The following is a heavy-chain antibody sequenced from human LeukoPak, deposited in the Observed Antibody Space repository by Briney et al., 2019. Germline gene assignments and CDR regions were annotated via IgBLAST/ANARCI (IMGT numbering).Heavy chain of an antibody. CDR2: IHPGDSDT. CDR3: ARLHDSVSYYFDY. Sequence: GESLKISCKGSGYSFTSYWIGWVRQMPGKGLEWMGIIHPGDSDTRYSPSFQGQVTISADKSISTAYLQWSSLKASDTTMYYCARLHDSVSYYFDYWGQGTLVTVSS. D-gene: IGHD3-22*01. V-gene: IGHV5-51*01. CDR1: GYSFTSYW. J-gene: IGHJ4*02.